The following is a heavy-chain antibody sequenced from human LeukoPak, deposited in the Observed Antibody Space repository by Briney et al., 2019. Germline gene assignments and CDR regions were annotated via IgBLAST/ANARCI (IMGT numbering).Heavy chain of an antibody. Sequence: GGSLRLSCTASGFTFSTYAMGWTRQAPGKGLEWVSGIGSNGVNTYYADSAKGRFTISRDNSKNTVYLQMNSLRAEDTAVYYCAKVWSPIAVATPTFDYWGQGTLVTVSS. V-gene: IGHV3-23*01. CDR3: AKVWSPIAVATPTFDY. D-gene: IGHD6-19*01. CDR2: IGSNGVNT. J-gene: IGHJ4*02. CDR1: GFTFSTYA.